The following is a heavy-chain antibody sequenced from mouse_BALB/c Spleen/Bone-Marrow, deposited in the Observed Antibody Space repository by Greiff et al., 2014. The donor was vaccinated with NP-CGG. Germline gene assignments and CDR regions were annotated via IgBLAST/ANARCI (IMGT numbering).Heavy chain of an antibody. J-gene: IGHJ4*01. CDR1: GFNIKDYY. D-gene: IGHD2-1*01. Sequence: EVQLQQSGAELVRSGASVKLSCTASGFNIKDYYIHWVKQGPEQGLEWIGWIDPENGDTEYAPKFQGKATMTADTSSNTAYLQLSSLTSVDTAVYYCSDGNFYALDYWGQGTSVTVSS. CDR3: SDGNFYALDY. V-gene: IGHV14-4*02. CDR2: IDPENGDT.